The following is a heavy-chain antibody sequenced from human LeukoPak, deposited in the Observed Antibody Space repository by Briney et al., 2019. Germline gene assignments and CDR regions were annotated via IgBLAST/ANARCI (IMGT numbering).Heavy chain of an antibody. Sequence: PSRTLSLTCAVSGGSISSSNWWSWVRQPPGKGLEWIGEIYHSGSTNHNPSLKSRVTISVDKSKNQFSLKLSSVTAADTAVYYCARDGYGSGSLDPWGQGTLVTVSS. D-gene: IGHD3-10*01. CDR2: IYHSGST. CDR1: GGSISSSNW. J-gene: IGHJ5*02. V-gene: IGHV4-4*02. CDR3: ARDGYGSGSLDP.